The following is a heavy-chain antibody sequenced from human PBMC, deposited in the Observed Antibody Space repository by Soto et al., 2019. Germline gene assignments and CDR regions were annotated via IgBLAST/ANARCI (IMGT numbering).Heavy chain of an antibody. CDR2: IYSGGST. CDR3: ARWDRVAATLYYYYYMDV. V-gene: IGHV3-66*01. J-gene: IGHJ6*03. Sequence: GGSLRLSCAASGFTVSSNYMSWVRQAPGKGLEWVSVIYSGGSTYYADSVKGRFTISRDNSKNTLYLQMNSLRAEDTAVYYCARWDRVAATLYYYYYMDVWGKGTTVTVSS. CDR1: GFTVSSNY. D-gene: IGHD2-15*01.